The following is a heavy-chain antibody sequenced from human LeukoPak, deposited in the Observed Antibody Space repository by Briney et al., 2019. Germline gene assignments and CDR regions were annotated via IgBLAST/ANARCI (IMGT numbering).Heavy chain of an antibody. Sequence: GGSLRLSCAASGFTFSSYWMSWVRQAPGKGLEWVANIKQDGSEKYYVDSVKGRFTISRDNAKNSLYLQMNSLRAEDTAVYYCARAVEKDIVVVVAAVPLYYFDYWGQGTLVTVSS. CDR2: IKQDGSEK. CDR3: ARAVEKDIVVVVAAVPLYYFDY. D-gene: IGHD2-15*01. J-gene: IGHJ4*02. V-gene: IGHV3-7*01. CDR1: GFTFSSYW.